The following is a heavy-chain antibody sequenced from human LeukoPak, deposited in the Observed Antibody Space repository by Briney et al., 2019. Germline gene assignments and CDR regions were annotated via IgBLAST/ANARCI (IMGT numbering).Heavy chain of an antibody. D-gene: IGHD2-8*01. CDR3: ARGCTNSSYYTSGFDY. J-gene: IGHJ4*02. CDR2: INPSGGST. Sequence: GASVKVSYKASGYTFTSFYMHWVRQAPGQGLEWMGIINPSGGSTNYAQKFQGRVTMTRDTSTSTVYMELSSPRSEDTAVYYCARGCTNSSYYTSGFDYWGQGTLVTVSS. CDR1: GYTFTSFY. V-gene: IGHV1-46*01.